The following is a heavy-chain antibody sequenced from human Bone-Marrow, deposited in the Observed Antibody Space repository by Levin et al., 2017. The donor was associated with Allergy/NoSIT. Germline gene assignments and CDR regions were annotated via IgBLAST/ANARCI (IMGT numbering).Heavy chain of an antibody. CDR2: INPNSCGT. CDR1: GYTFTGFY. J-gene: IGHJ4*02. CDR3: ARGEGVYGSGREY. V-gene: IGHV1-2*02. D-gene: IGHD2-15*01. Sequence: ASVKVSCKASGYTFTGFYMHLVRQAPGQGLEWMGWINPNSCGTKYAQRFRGRVTMTSDTSINTASIELSRLRSDDTAVYFCARGEGVYGSGREYWGQGTLVTVSS.